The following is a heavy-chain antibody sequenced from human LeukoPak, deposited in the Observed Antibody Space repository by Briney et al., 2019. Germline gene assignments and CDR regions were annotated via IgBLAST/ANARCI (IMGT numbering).Heavy chain of an antibody. J-gene: IGHJ4*02. CDR2: IYYSRST. D-gene: IGHD2-15*01. Sequence: PSETLSLTCTVSGVSISRYYGSWLRQPPGKGLEWIGYIYYSRSTIYNTSLKSRVNILVNTCKNQFALTLISVPTAEPAAFYCARALSGRFDYWGQGTLVTVSS. CDR3: ARALSGRFDY. V-gene: IGHV4-59*01. CDR1: GVSISRYY.